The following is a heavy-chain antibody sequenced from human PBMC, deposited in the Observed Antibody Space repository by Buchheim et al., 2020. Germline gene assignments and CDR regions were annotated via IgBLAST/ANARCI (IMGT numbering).Heavy chain of an antibody. CDR1: GGTFSSYT. CDR3: AQEYGDYTDALDI. D-gene: IGHD4-17*01. CDR2: IIPILGIE. V-gene: IGHV1-69*02. Sequence: QVQLVQSGAEVKKPGSSVKVSCKASGGTFSSYTISWVRQAPGQGLEWMGRIIPILGIENYAQKFKGRVTITADKSTSTAYMELSSLRAEYTAVYYYAQEYGDYTDALDIWGQGT. J-gene: IGHJ3*02.